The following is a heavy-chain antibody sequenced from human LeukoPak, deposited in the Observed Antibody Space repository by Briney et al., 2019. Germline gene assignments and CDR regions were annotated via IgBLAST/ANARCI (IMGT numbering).Heavy chain of an antibody. D-gene: IGHD6-6*01. CDR2: ISGSGGST. J-gene: IGHJ6*03. Sequence: GGSLRLSCAASGFTFSSYAMSRVPQAPGKGLEWVSAISGSGGSTYYADSVKGRFTISRDNSKNTLYLQMNSLRAEDTAVYYCAKGRAARRGFYYYYYMDVWGKGTTVTVSS. V-gene: IGHV3-23*01. CDR1: GFTFSSYA. CDR3: AKGRAARRGFYYYYYMDV.